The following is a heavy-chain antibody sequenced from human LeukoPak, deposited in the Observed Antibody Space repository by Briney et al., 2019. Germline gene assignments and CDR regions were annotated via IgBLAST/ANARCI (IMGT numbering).Heavy chain of an antibody. CDR1: GYTFTGYY. CDR2: INPNSGGT. Sequence: ASVKVSCKASGYTFTGYYLHWVRQAPGQGLKWMGWINPNSGGTNYAQKFQGRVTMTRDTSISTAYMELSRLRSDDTAVYYCARGEGGYDPHLGWGQGTLVTVSS. D-gene: IGHD5-12*01. J-gene: IGHJ4*02. V-gene: IGHV1-2*02. CDR3: ARGEGGYDPHLG.